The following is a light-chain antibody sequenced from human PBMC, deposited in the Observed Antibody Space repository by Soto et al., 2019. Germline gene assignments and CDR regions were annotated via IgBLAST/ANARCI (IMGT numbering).Light chain of an antibody. CDR1: QSITSY. CDR3: QQSYSTPWT. CDR2: AAS. J-gene: IGKJ1*01. Sequence: DIQMTQSPSSLSASVGDRVTITCRASQSITSYLNWYQQKPGKAPKVLIYAASNLEGGVPSRFSGSGSGTDFTLTISSLQPEDFATYYCQQSYSTPWTFGQGTEVEIK. V-gene: IGKV1-39*01.